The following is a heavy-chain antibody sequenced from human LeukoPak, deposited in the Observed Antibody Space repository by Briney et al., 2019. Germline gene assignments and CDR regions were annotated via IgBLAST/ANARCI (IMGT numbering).Heavy chain of an antibody. CDR1: GFTVSSNY. Sequence: GGSLRLSCAASGFTVSSNYMSWVRQAPGKGLEWVSAFDSSGYTYYADSVKDRFIVSRDNSQNTLYLQMNSVRAEDTAVYYCARDLSPGVAFRGRFDPWGQGTLVTVSS. CDR3: ARDLSPGVAFRGRFDP. J-gene: IGHJ5*02. D-gene: IGHD3-16*01. CDR2: FDSSGYT. V-gene: IGHV3-66*01.